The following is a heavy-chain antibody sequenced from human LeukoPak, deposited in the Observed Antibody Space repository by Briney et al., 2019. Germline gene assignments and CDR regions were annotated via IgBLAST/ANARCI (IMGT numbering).Heavy chain of an antibody. CDR3: ARHDSSGYHEYYFDY. V-gene: IGHV4-59*08. CDR2: IYYSGST. D-gene: IGHD3-22*01. Sequence: SETLSLTCTVSGGSISSYYWSWIRQPPGKGLEWIGYIYYSGSTNYNPSLKSRVTISVDTSKNQFSLKLSSVTAADTAVYYCARHDSSGYHEYYFDYWGREPWSPSPQ. J-gene: IGHJ4*02. CDR1: GGSISSYY.